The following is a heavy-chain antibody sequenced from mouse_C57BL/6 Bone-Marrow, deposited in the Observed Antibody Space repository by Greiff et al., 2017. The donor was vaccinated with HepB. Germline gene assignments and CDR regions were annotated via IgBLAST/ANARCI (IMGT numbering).Heavy chain of an antibody. CDR1: GFTFSDFY. V-gene: IGHV7-1*01. CDR2: SRNKANDYTT. J-gene: IGHJ4*01. Sequence: EVQVVESGGGLVQSGRSLRLSCATSGFTFSDFYMEWVRQAPGKGLEWIAASRNKANDYTTEYSASVKGRFIVSRDTSQSILYLQMNALRAEDTAIYYCARDASYDYDGFYAMDYWGQGTSVTVSS. CDR3: ARDASYDYDGFYAMDY. D-gene: IGHD2-4*01.